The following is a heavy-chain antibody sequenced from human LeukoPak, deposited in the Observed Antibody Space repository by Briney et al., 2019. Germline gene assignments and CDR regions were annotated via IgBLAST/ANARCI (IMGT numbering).Heavy chain of an antibody. V-gene: IGHV3-23*01. CDR2: ISGGGGTT. CDR1: GFTFSSDA. CDR3: ARVIVVNYFDS. D-gene: IGHD2-21*01. J-gene: IGHJ4*02. Sequence: PGGSLRLSCAASGFTFSSDAMSWVRQAPGKGLEWVSVISGGGGTTYYSDSVKGRFTISRDNSKNTLYLQMNSLRAEDTAVYYCARVIVVNYFDSWGQGTLVTVSS.